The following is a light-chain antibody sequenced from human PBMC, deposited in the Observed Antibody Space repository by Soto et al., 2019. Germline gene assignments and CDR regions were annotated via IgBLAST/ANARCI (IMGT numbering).Light chain of an antibody. Sequence: EIVMTQSPATLSVSPGERATLSCRASQSVSSNLAWYQQKPGQAPRLLIFGASTRATGIPARFRGSGSGTEFTLTISSLQSEDFAVYYCQHYNNWPPFMYTFGQGTKLEIK. V-gene: IGKV3-15*01. CDR2: GAS. CDR1: QSVSSN. CDR3: QHYNNWPPFMYT. J-gene: IGKJ2*01.